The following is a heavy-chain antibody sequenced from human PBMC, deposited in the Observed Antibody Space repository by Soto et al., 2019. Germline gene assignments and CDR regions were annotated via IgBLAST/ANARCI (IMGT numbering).Heavy chain of an antibody. CDR3: ARDRGYCSGGSCYWCFDL. Sequence: EVQLLESGGGLVQPGGSLRLSCAASGFSFTNHGISWVRQAPGKGLEWVSTISSDGSSTYYAESVKGRFTISRDNSKNTVFVQMNSLRAEDTAVYYCARDRGYCSGGSCYWCFDLWGRGTLVTVSS. J-gene: IGHJ2*01. CDR1: GFSFTNHG. D-gene: IGHD2-15*01. CDR2: ISSDGSST. V-gene: IGHV3-23*01.